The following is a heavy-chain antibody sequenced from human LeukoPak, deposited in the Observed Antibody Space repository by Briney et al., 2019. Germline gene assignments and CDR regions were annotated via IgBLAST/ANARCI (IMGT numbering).Heavy chain of an antibody. CDR3: ASVVSAVLRFLEWSAPFDP. J-gene: IGHJ5*02. Sequence: SVKVSCKASGGTFSSYAISWVRQAPGQGLEWMGGIIPIFGTANYAQKFQGRVTITADESTSTAYMELSSLRSEDTAVYYFASVVSAVLRFLEWSAPFDPWGQGTLVTVSS. V-gene: IGHV1-69*13. D-gene: IGHD3-3*01. CDR2: IIPIFGTA. CDR1: GGTFSSYA.